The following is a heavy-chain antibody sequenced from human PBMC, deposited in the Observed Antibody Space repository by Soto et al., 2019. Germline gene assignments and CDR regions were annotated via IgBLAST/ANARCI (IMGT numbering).Heavy chain of an antibody. D-gene: IGHD3-16*01. J-gene: IGHJ3*02. CDR3: TKAHYWRSTIGYSGEDTLHI. CDR1: GFNFRNYA. CDR2: ISSNGEST. Sequence: EEQLLESGGGSVQPGGSLRLSCTASGFNFRNYAMSWDRQAPGKGLAWVSIISSNGESTYHTGAAYYAYSVRGRFIISRDNANNTLAVQTKSLRADNTAVYFCTKAHYWRSTIGYSGEDTLHIWGQGTMVIVS. V-gene: IGHV3-23*01.